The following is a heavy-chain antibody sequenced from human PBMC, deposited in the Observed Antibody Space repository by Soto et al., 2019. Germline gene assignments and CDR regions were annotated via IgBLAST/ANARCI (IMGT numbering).Heavy chain of an antibody. V-gene: IGHV5-51*01. D-gene: IGHD6-13*01. CDR1: GYSFTSYW. J-gene: IGHJ3*02. CDR2: IYPGDSDT. Sequence: GESLKISCKGSGYSFTSYWIGWVRQMPGKGLEWMGIIYPGDSDTRYSPSFQGQVTISADKSISTAYLQWSSLKASDTAMYYCASPQSIAAAGDAFDIWGQGTMVTVSS. CDR3: ASPQSIAAAGDAFDI.